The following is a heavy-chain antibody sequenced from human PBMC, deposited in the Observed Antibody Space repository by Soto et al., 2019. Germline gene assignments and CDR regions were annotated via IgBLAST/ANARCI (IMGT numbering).Heavy chain of an antibody. CDR3: ARGGYYDFWSGYPPSYFDY. D-gene: IGHD3-3*01. J-gene: IGHJ4*02. Sequence: SETLSLTFAVYGVSFSGYYWSWIRQPPGKGLEWIGEINHSGSTNYNPSLKSRVTISVDTSKNQFSLKLSSVTAADTAVYYCARGGYYDFWSGYPPSYFDYWGQGTLVTV. V-gene: IGHV4-34*01. CDR1: GVSFSGYY. CDR2: INHSGST.